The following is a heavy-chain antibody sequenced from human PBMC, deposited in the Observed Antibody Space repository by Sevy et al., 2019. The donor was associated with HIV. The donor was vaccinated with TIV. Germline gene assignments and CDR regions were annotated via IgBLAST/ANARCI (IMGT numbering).Heavy chain of an antibody. CDR1: GYTFTSYD. CDR2: MNPNSGNT. V-gene: IGHV1-8*01. D-gene: IGHD3-10*01. Sequence: ASVKVSCKASGYTFTSYDINWVRQATGQGLEWMGWMNPNSGNTGYAQKFQGRVTMTRNTSISTAYMELSSLRSEDTAVYYSARVTMVRGVGYYYYGMDVWGQGTTVTVSS. CDR3: ARVTMVRGVGYYYYGMDV. J-gene: IGHJ6*02.